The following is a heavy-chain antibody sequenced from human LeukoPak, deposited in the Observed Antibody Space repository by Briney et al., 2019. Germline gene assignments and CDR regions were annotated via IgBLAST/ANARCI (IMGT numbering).Heavy chain of an antibody. CDR2: ISGSGGST. Sequence: GGSLRLSCAASGFTFSSYAMSWVRQAPGKGLEWVSAISGSGGSTYYADSVKGRFTISRDNSKNTLYLQMNSLRAEDTAVYYCAKDRMVRGVIIRIFDYWGQGTLSPSPQ. CDR1: GFTFSSYA. J-gene: IGHJ4*02. V-gene: IGHV3-23*01. CDR3: AKDRMVRGVIIRIFDY. D-gene: IGHD3-10*01.